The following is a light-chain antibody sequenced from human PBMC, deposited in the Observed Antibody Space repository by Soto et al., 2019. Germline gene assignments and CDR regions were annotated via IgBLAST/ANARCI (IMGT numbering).Light chain of an antibody. CDR1: QSISSW. CDR3: QQYNSYSST. CDR2: TAS. J-gene: IGKJ1*01. V-gene: IGKV1-5*03. Sequence: DIPLTQSPSTRSASVGDGVTITCRASQSISSWLAWYQQKPGKAPKLLIYTASSLESGVPSRFSGSGSGTEFTLTISSLQPDDFATYYCQQYNSYSSTFGQGTKVDIK.